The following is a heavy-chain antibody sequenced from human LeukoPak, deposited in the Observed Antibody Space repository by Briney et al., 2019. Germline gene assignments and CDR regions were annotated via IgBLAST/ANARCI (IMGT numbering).Heavy chain of an antibody. Sequence: SETLSLTCAVYGGSFSGYYWSWIRQPPGKGLEWIGEINHSGSTNYNPSLKSRVAMSVDTSKNQFSLKLSSVTAADTAVYYCARQTGSGLFILPGGQGTLVTVSS. CDR1: GGSFSGYY. D-gene: IGHD3/OR15-3a*01. CDR3: ARQTGSGLFILP. J-gene: IGHJ4*02. V-gene: IGHV4-34*01. CDR2: INHSGST.